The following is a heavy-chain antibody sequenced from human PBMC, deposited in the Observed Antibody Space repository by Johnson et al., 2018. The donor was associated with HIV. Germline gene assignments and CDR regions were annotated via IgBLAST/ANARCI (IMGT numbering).Heavy chain of an antibody. D-gene: IGHD2-15*01. CDR3: AKDPGRRDPHAFDI. CDR1: GFTFSKSW. Sequence: VQLVESGGGLVQPGGSLRLSCAASGFTFSKSWMHWVRQAPGKGLVWVSGIYENGNIKNYADSVKGRFTISRDNAKYTLYLQMNSLRAEDTAVYYCAKDPGRRDPHAFDIWGQGTMVTVSS. J-gene: IGHJ3*02. V-gene: IGHV3-74*01. CDR2: IYENGNIK.